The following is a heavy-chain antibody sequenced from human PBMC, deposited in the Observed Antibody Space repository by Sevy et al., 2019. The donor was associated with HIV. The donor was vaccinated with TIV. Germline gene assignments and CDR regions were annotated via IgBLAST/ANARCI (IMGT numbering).Heavy chain of an antibody. Sequence: GGSLRLSCAASGFTFSKYSMSWVRQPPGKGLEWVSTLSFGCGEINYADSVKGRFTISRDNSKSSVYLQMNNLRPKDTAMYYCAREGCTKPHDYWGQGTLVTVSS. J-gene: IGHJ4*02. CDR3: AREGCTKPHDY. V-gene: IGHV3-23*01. D-gene: IGHD2-8*01. CDR2: LSFGCGEI. CDR1: GFTFSKYS.